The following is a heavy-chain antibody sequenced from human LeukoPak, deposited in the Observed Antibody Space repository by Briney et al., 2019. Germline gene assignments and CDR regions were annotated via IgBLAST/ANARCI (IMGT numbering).Heavy chain of an antibody. CDR2: IFYSGST. V-gene: IGHV4-39*07. D-gene: IGHD3-10*01. CDR3: ARVPYEGFGESISFPYFDY. J-gene: IGHJ4*02. CDR1: SGSISTSNYY. Sequence: SETLSLTCTVSSGSISTSNYYWGWVRQPPGKALEWIGNIFYSGSTYYSPSLKSRVTISLDTSRNQFSLKRNSVTAADTAVYYCARVPYEGFGESISFPYFDYWGQGTLVTVSS.